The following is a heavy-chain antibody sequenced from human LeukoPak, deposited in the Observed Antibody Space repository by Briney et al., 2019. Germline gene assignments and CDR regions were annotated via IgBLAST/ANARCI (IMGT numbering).Heavy chain of an antibody. D-gene: IGHD2-15*01. CDR2: IYNSGST. CDR3: ARNPFGYCRGGSCSRDFDY. CDR1: GGSFSSSSYY. J-gene: IGHJ4*02. V-gene: IGHV4-39*01. Sequence: SETLSLTCTVSGGSFSSSSYYWGWIRQPPGKGLEWIGTIYNSGSTYHNPSLKSRLTISIDTSKNQLSLKLSSVTAADTALYYCARNPFGYCRGGSCSRDFDYWGQGTLVTVSS.